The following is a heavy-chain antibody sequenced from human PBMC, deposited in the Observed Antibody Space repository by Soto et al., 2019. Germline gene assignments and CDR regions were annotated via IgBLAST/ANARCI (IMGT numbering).Heavy chain of an antibody. J-gene: IGHJ3*02. CDR3: ARAWGGDAFDI. CDR1: EFTFSSYT. D-gene: IGHD3-16*01. Sequence: EVQLVESEGGLVQPGGSLRLSCVGSEFTFSSYTMNWVRQAPGKGLEWISYISSSGSIIYYADSVKGRFTISRDNAKNSLFLQVNRLRDEDTAVYYCARAWGGDAFDIWGQGTMVTVSS. V-gene: IGHV3-48*02. CDR2: ISSSGSII.